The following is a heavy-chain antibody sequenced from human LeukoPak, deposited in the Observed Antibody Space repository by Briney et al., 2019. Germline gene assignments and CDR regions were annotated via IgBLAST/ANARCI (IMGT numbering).Heavy chain of an antibody. V-gene: IGHV3-13*01. D-gene: IGHD1-26*01. CDR2: IGTAGDT. CDR3: ARGEQVGNFDY. CDR1: GFTFSSYD. J-gene: IGHJ4*02. Sequence: GGSLRLSCAASGFTFSSYDMHWVRQATGKGPEWVSAIGTAGDTYYPGSVKGRFTISRENAKNSLYLQMNSLRAGDTAVYYCARGEQVGNFDYWGQGTLVTVSS.